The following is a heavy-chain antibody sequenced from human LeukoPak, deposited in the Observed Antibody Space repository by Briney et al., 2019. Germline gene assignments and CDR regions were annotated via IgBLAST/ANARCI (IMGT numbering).Heavy chain of an antibody. CDR1: GFTFSSYG. V-gene: IGHV3-30*02. Sequence: GGSLRLSCAASGFTFSSYGMHWVRQAPGKGLEWVAFIRYDGSNKYYADSVKGRFTISRDNSKNTLYLQMNSLRAEDTAVYYCAKYIEVTAPPFDYWGQGTLVTVSS. J-gene: IGHJ4*02. CDR2: IRYDGSNK. D-gene: IGHD6-19*01. CDR3: AKYIEVTAPPFDY.